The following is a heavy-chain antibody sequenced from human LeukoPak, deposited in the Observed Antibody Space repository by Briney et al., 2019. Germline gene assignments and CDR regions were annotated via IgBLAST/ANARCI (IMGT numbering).Heavy chain of an antibody. D-gene: IGHD3-22*01. V-gene: IGHV3-30*02. CDR3: AKLPRRRHDSSGYMSRDAFDI. J-gene: IGHJ3*02. CDR2: IRYDGSNK. CDR1: GFTFSSYG. Sequence: PGGSLRLSCAASGFTFSSYGMHWVRQAPGKGLEWVAFIRYDGSNKYYADSVKGRFTISRDNSKNTLYLQMNSLRAEDTAVYYCAKLPRRRHDSSGYMSRDAFDIWGQGTMVTVSS.